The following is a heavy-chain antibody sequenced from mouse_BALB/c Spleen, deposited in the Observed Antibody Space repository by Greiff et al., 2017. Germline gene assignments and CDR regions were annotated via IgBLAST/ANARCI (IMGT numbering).Heavy chain of an antibody. CDR2: IWGDGST. V-gene: IGHV2-6-7*01. D-gene: IGHD1-1*01. J-gene: IGHJ4*01. Sequence: VMLVESGPGLVAPSQSLSITCTVSGFSLTGYGVNWVRQPPGKGLEWLGMIWGDGSTDYNSALKSRLSISKDNSKSQVFLKMNSLQTDDTARYYCARVIYYYGSSYAMDYWGQGTSVTVSS. CDR3: ARVIYYYGSSYAMDY. CDR1: GFSLTGYG.